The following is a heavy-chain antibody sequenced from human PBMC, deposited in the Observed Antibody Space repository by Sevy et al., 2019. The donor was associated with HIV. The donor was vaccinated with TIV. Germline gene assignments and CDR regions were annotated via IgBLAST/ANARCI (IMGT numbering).Heavy chain of an antibody. V-gene: IGHV1-8*01. CDR1: GYIFTNYE. CDR2: MNPDSGNT. J-gene: IGHJ6*02. Sequence: ASVKVSCKASGYIFTNYEINWVRQATGQGLEWLGRMNPDSGNTDYAQKFQGRVTMTRNTSISTAYMELSSLRSEDTAVYFCARGPCDSSPGNYYYYGMDVWGQGTPVTVSS. CDR3: ARGPCDSSPGNYYYYGMDV. D-gene: IGHD1-1*01.